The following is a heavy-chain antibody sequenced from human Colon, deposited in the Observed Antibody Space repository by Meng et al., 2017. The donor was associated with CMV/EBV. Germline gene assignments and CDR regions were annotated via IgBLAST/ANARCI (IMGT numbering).Heavy chain of an antibody. CDR1: GYPFTGYY. V-gene: IGHV1-2*06. CDR3: ARVPLGATTSLDY. CDR2: INPNSGGT. J-gene: IGHJ4*02. Sequence: KAAGYPFTGYYMHWVRQAPGQGLEWMGRINPNSGGTNYAQKFQGRVTMTRDTSISTAYMELSRLTSDDTAVYYCARVPLGATTSLDYWGQGTLVTVSS. D-gene: IGHD1-26*01.